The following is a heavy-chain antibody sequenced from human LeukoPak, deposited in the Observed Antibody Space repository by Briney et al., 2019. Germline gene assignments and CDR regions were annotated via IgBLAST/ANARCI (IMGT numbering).Heavy chain of an antibody. CDR2: ISWNSGSI. J-gene: IGHJ4*02. Sequence: SLRLSCAASGFTFDDYAMHWVRPAPGKGLEWVSGISWNSGSIGYADSVEGRLTISRDNAKNSLYLQMNSLRAEDTALYYCAKDIASSGWIYWGQGTLVTVSS. D-gene: IGHD6-19*01. CDR3: AKDIASSGWIY. CDR1: GFTFDDYA. V-gene: IGHV3-9*01.